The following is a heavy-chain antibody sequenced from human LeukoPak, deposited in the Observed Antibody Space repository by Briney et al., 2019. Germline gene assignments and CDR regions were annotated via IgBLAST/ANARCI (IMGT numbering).Heavy chain of an antibody. V-gene: IGHV4-4*07. D-gene: IGHD3/OR15-3a*01. CDR3: ARDRHNYWTSYTKTHFDH. J-gene: IGHJ4*02. CDR1: GDSISRYY. Sequence: SETLSLTCTVSGDSISRYYWSWIRQPAGKGLEWIGRIYNGGIITYNPSLKSRVTISVDTSKNQFSLKLSSVTAADTAVYFCARDRHNYWTSYTKTHFDHWGQGTLVTVSS. CDR2: IYNGGII.